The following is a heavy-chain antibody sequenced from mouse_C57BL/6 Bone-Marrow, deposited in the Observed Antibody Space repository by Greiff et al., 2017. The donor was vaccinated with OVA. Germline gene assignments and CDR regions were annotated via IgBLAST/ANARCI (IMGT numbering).Heavy chain of an antibody. Sequence: QVQLQQPGAELVMPGASVKLSCKASGYTFTSYWMHWVKQRPGQGLEWIGEIDPSDSFTNYNQKFKGKSTLTVDKSSSTAYMQLSSLTSEDSAVYYCARGGYGSSEDYFDYWGQGTTLTVSS. D-gene: IGHD1-1*01. CDR2: IDPSDSFT. V-gene: IGHV1-69*01. J-gene: IGHJ2*01. CDR3: ARGGYGSSEDYFDY. CDR1: GYTFTSYW.